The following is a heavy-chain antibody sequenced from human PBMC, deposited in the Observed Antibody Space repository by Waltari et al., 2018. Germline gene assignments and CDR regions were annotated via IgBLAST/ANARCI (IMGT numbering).Heavy chain of an antibody. J-gene: IGHJ2*01. Sequence: QITLTESGPTLVKPTQTLTLTCNFSGFAMTNSREGMGWVRQPPGQALEWLALIYWIDDKRYRPSLRGRLTITKYSSKNQVVLTMTKMDPVDTATYYCVHITLLVTTIRWHVDLWGRGILVTVSS. CDR1: GFAMTNSREG. CDR2: IYWIDDK. CDR3: VHITLLVTTIRWHVDL. D-gene: IGHD5-12*01. V-gene: IGHV2-5*01.